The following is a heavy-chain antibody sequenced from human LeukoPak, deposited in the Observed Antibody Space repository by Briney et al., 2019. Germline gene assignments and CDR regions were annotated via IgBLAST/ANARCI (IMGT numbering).Heavy chain of an antibody. D-gene: IGHD3-3*01. CDR3: ARKLLYDFWSGYYLFDY. Sequence: GASVKVSCKASGYTFTSYGISWVRQAPGQGLEWMGWISAYNGNTNYAQKLQGRVTMTTDTSTSTAYMELRSLRSDDTAVYYCARKLLYDFWSGYYLFDYWGQGTLVTVSS. CDR2: ISAYNGNT. J-gene: IGHJ4*02. V-gene: IGHV1-18*01. CDR1: GYTFTSYG.